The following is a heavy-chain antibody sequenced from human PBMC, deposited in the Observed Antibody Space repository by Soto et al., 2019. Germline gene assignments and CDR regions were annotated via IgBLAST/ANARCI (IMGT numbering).Heavy chain of an antibody. V-gene: IGHV3-23*01. CDR2: ISGSGGST. CDR3: AKDNHTPESYYYYYGMDV. J-gene: IGHJ6*02. CDR1: GFTFSSYA. D-gene: IGHD2-2*02. Sequence: GGSLRLSCAASGFTFSSYAMSWVRQAPGKGLEWVSAISGSGGSTYYADSVKGRFTISRDNSKNTLYLQMNSLRAEDTAVYYCAKDNHTPESYYYYYGMDVWGQGTTVTVSS.